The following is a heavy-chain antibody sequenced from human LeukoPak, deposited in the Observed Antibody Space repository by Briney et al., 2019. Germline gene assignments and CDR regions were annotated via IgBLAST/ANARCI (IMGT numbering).Heavy chain of an antibody. Sequence: GGSLRLSCAASGFTFSSYAMSWVRQAPGKGLEWVSGISGSSGTTYYADSVKGRFTISRDNSKNTLYLQMNSLRAEDTAVYYCASWVMTTLDYWGQGTLVTVSS. CDR2: ISGSSGTT. CDR3: ASWVMTTLDY. CDR1: GFTFSSYA. V-gene: IGHV3-23*01. D-gene: IGHD3-16*01. J-gene: IGHJ4*02.